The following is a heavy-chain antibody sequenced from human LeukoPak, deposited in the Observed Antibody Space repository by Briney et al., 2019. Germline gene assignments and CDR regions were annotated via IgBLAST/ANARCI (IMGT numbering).Heavy chain of an antibody. CDR2: INHSGST. CDR3: ARLSVRSSASSRYYYYMDV. V-gene: IGHV4-34*01. Sequence: SETLSLTCSVYGGSFSGYYWSWIRQPPGKGLEWIGEINHSGSTNYNLSLKSRVTISVDTSKNQFSLKLSSVTAADTAVYYCARLSVRSSASSRYYYYMDVWGKGTTVTVSS. J-gene: IGHJ6*03. CDR1: GGSFSGYY. D-gene: IGHD6-6*01.